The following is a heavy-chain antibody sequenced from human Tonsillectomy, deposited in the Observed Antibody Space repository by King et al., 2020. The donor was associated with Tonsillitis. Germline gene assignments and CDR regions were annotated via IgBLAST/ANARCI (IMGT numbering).Heavy chain of an antibody. CDR1: GFSLSTSGMC. J-gene: IGHJ4*02. V-gene: IGHV2-70*11. CDR2: IDWDDDK. CDR3: ARDITMVRGVTLHPPHILDY. Sequence: VTLKESGPALVKPTQTLTLTCTFSGFSLSTSGMCVSWIRQPPGKALEWLARIDWDDDKYYSTSLKTRLTISKDTSKNQVVLTMTNMDPVDTATYYCARDITMVRGVTLHPPHILDYWGQGTLVTVSS. D-gene: IGHD3-10*01.